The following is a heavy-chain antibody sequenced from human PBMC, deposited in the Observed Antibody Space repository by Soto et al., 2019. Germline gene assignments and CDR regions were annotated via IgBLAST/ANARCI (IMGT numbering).Heavy chain of an antibody. Sequence: QVQLVESGGGVVQPGRSLRLSCAASGFTFTSSAMHWVRQAPGKGLEWLAGISYDGSNKYYADSVKGRFTISRDMSKNTLYLKMNSLRAEDTAVYYCARDASSSGWYSFRVDYWGQGTLVTVSS. J-gene: IGHJ4*02. CDR2: ISYDGSNK. CDR1: GFTFTSSA. D-gene: IGHD6-19*01. V-gene: IGHV3-30-3*01. CDR3: ARDASSSGWYSFRVDY.